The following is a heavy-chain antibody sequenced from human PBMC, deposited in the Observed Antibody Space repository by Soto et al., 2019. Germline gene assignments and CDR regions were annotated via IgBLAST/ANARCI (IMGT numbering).Heavy chain of an antibody. CDR2: ISYDGSNK. D-gene: IGHD3-10*01. V-gene: IGHV3-30-3*01. CDR1: GFTFSSYA. Sequence: QVQLVESGGGVVQPGRSLRLSCAASGFTFSSYAMHWVRQAPGKGLEWVAVISYDGSNKYYADSVKGRFTISRDNSKNTLYLQMNSLRAEDTAVYYCASYRVTMVRGVIITRKGLDYWGQGTLVTVSS. J-gene: IGHJ4*02. CDR3: ASYRVTMVRGVIITRKGLDY.